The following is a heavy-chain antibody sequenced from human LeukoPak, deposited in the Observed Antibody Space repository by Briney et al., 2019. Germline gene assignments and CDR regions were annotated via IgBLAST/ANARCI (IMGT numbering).Heavy chain of an antibody. J-gene: IGHJ4*02. V-gene: IGHV4-59*01. CDR2: ISYSGTT. Sequence: SETLSLTCTVSGLSISSYYWSWIRQSPGKGLEWIGYISYSGTTNYNPSLNSRVTISLDTSKNQFSLKLISVTAADTAVYYCARGGGCTTTSCDSDYWGQGTLVTVSS. CDR1: GLSISSYY. D-gene: IGHD2-2*01. CDR3: ARGGGCTTTSCDSDY.